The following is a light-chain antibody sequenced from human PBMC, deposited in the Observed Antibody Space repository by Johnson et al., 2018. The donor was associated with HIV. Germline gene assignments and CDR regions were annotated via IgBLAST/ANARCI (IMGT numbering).Light chain of an antibody. CDR3: GTWDSSLSAYV. Sequence: SVLTQPPSVSAAPGQKVTISCSGSNSNIGNNYVSWYQQLPGTAPKLLIYDNNKRPSGIPDRFSGSKSGTSATLGTTGLQTGDEADYFCGTWDSSLSAYVFGTGTNVSVL. CDR1: NSNIGNNY. CDR2: DNN. V-gene: IGLV1-51*01. J-gene: IGLJ1*01.